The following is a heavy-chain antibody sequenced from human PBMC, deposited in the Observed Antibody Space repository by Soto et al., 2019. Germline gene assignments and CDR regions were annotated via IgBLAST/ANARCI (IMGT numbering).Heavy chain of an antibody. CDR1: GGSIRSGGYC. V-gene: IGHV4-61*08. CDR2: ISYSGST. Sequence: TSETLSLTCTVSGGSIRSGGYCWIWIRQPPGKGLEWIGYISYSGSTCYNPSLKSRLTLSLDASKNQFSLKLSSVTAADTAVYYCARHARYNDYWGQGTLVTVSS. J-gene: IGHJ4*02. CDR3: ARHARYNDY. D-gene: IGHD1-20*01.